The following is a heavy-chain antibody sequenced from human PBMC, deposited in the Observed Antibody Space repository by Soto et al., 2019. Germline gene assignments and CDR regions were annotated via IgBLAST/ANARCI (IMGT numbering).Heavy chain of an antibody. Sequence: QVQLVESGGGVVQPGRSLRLSCAASGFTFSSYGMHWVRQAPGKGLEWVAVISYDGSNKYYADSVKGRFTISRDNSKNTLYLQMNSLRAEDTAVYCCAKDIVRWQQLDYYYGMDVWGQGTTVTVSS. J-gene: IGHJ6*02. V-gene: IGHV3-30*18. CDR2: ISYDGSNK. CDR1: GFTFSSYG. CDR3: AKDIVRWQQLDYYYGMDV. D-gene: IGHD6-13*01.